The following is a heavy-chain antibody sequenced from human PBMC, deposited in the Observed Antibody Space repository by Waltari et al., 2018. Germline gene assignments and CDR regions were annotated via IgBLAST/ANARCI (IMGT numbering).Heavy chain of an antibody. J-gene: IGHJ6*03. CDR2: LNPVNGDT. D-gene: IGHD1-1*01. Sequence: QVQLVQSGAEVVSRGASVRVSCKASGYRLSSQSIHWVRQAPGQSLEWMAWLNPVNGDTKSSQKFQGRVSVTRDTSARTVYMDLSSLTSEDTATYYCARGATTKFYYYYYYMDVWGQGTSVTVSS. CDR3: ARGATTKFYYYYYYMDV. V-gene: IGHV1-3*01. CDR1: GYRLSSQS.